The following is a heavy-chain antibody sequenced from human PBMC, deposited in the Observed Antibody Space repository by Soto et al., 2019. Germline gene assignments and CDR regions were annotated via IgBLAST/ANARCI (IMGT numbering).Heavy chain of an antibody. V-gene: IGHV5-51*01. J-gene: IGHJ4*02. CDR2: VYPGDSQT. Sequence: GESLKISCKASGYTFTDAWIGWVRQMPGKGLEWMGIVYPGDSQTRYNPPFQGQITISAHKSITTAYLQWTSLKASDSAMYYCARQKGYWGQGTLVTVSS. CDR3: ARQKGY. CDR1: GYTFTDAW.